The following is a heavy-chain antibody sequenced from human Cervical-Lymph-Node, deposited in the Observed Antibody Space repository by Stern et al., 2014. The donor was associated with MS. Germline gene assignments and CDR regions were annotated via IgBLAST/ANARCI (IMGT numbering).Heavy chain of an antibody. Sequence: EEQLVESGGGLVQPGGSLKLSCVASGIIFSGTSMHWVRQASGKGLEWIGRIRSRANGQTTVYTASVKGRFTISRDDSKNTAYLQMNSLKTEDTAVYYCVSDGSGWRNWGQGTLVTVSS. J-gene: IGHJ4*02. CDR1: GIIFSGTS. D-gene: IGHD3-10*01. CDR3: VSDGSGWRN. CDR2: IRSRANGQTT. V-gene: IGHV3-73*01.